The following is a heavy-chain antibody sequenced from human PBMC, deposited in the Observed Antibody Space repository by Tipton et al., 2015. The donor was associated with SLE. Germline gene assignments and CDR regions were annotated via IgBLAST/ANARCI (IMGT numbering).Heavy chain of an antibody. J-gene: IGHJ3*02. D-gene: IGHD3-3*01. CDR3: ARGRTIFGVVPAGDSFDI. CDR1: GDSITTYY. Sequence: TLSLTCTVSGDSITTYYWSWIRQPPGKGLEWIWYIYNIGTTDYNPSLTSRVAISVDTSKTHFSLKLRSLTAADTAVYYCARGRTIFGVVPAGDSFDIWGQGTMVTVSS. V-gene: IGHV4-59*01. CDR2: IYNIGTT.